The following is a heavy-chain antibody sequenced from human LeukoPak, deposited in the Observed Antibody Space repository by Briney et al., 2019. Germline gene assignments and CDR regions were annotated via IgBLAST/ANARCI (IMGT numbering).Heavy chain of an antibody. D-gene: IGHD3-3*01. CDR2: INANSGGT. Sequence: PGASVKVSCKASGYTFTGYYMHWVRQAPGQGLEWMGWINANSGGTNYAQKFQGSVTMTRDTSISTAYMELKRLRSDDTAVYYCARAEWLSLPAGYFDYWGQGTLVTVSS. CDR3: ARAEWLSLPAGYFDY. CDR1: GYTFTGYY. V-gene: IGHV1-2*02. J-gene: IGHJ4*02.